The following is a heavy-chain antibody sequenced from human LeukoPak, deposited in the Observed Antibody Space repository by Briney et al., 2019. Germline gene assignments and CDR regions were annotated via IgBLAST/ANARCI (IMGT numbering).Heavy chain of an antibody. D-gene: IGHD3-22*01. Sequence: GGSLRLSCAASGFAVSSNYMNWVRQAPGKGLEWVSVIYSGGSTYYADSVKGRFTISRDNSKNTLYLQMHSLRAEDTAVYYCAKDFPTYYYDSSGLNLFDYWGQGTLVTVSS. CDR3: AKDFPTYYYDSSGLNLFDY. V-gene: IGHV3-53*01. J-gene: IGHJ4*02. CDR1: GFAVSSNY. CDR2: IYSGGST.